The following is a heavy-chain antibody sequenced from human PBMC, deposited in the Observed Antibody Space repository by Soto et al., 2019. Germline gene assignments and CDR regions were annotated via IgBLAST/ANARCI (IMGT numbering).Heavy chain of an antibody. CDR3: ARAAAAGPTPYYYYGMDV. D-gene: IGHD6-13*01. J-gene: IGHJ6*02. V-gene: IGHV1-2*04. CDR2: INPNSGGT. CDR1: GYTFTGYY. Sequence: ASVKVSCKASGYTFTGYYMHWVRQAPGQGLEWMGWINPNSGGTNYAQKFQGWVTMTRDTSISTAYMELSRLRSDDTAVYYCARAAAAGPTPYYYYGMDVWGQGTTVTVSS.